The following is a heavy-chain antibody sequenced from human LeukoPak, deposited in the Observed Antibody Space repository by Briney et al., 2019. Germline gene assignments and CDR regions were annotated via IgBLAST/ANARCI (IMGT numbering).Heavy chain of an antibody. D-gene: IGHD1-26*01. Sequence: SETLSLTCTVSGGSISSSSYYWGWLRQPPGKGLEWIGSIYYSGSTYYNPSLKSRVTISVDTSKNQFSLKLSSVTAADTAVYYCARDGGSYSFDYWGQGTLVTVSS. V-gene: IGHV4-39*07. CDR3: ARDGGSYSFDY. J-gene: IGHJ4*02. CDR2: IYYSGST. CDR1: GGSISSSSYY.